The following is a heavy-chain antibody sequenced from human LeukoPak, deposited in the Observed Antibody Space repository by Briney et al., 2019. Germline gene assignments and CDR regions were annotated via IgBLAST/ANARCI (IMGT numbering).Heavy chain of an antibody. J-gene: IGHJ4*02. V-gene: IGHV1-18*01. Sequence: ASVKVSCKASGYTFTSYGISWVRQAPGQGLEWMGWISAYNGNTNYAQKLQGRVTITTDESTSTAYMELSSLRSEDTAVYYCAPDPTVKTDGDYWGQGTLVTVSS. CDR1: GYTFTSYG. CDR3: APDPTVKTDGDY. CDR2: ISAYNGNT. D-gene: IGHD4-17*01.